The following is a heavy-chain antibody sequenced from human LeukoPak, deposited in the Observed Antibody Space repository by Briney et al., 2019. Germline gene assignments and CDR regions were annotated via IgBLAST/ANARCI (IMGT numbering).Heavy chain of an antibody. CDR3: ARDVSPPYYYDSSGYYGAIDI. CDR2: IIPIFGTA. D-gene: IGHD3-22*01. J-gene: IGHJ3*02. Sequence: SVKVSCKASGGTFRSYAISWVRQAPGQGLEWMGGIIPIFGTANYAQKFQGRVTITADKSTSTAYMELSSLRSEDTAVYYCARDVSPPYYYDSSGYYGAIDIWGQGTMVTVSS. V-gene: IGHV1-69*06. CDR1: GGTFRSYA.